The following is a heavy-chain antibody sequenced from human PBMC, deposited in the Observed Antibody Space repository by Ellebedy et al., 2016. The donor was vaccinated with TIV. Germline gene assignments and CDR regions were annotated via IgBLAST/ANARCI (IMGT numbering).Heavy chain of an antibody. CDR1: GGSFSGYY. J-gene: IGHJ4*02. CDR2: INHSGST. CDR3: ARQTAQLVDY. V-gene: IGHV4-34*01. D-gene: IGHD6-6*01. Sequence: SETLSLXXAVYGGSFSGYYWGWIRQPPGKGLEWIGEINHSGSTNYNPSLKSRVTISVDTSKNQFSLKLSSVTAADTAVYYCARQTAQLVDYWGQGTLVTVSS.